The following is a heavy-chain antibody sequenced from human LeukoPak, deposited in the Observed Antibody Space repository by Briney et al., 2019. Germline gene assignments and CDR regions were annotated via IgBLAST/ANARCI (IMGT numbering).Heavy chain of an antibody. CDR2: IYYSGST. J-gene: IGHJ5*02. CDR1: GGSISSGGYY. Sequence: SETMSLTCTVSGGSISSGGYYWSWISQHPGKGLEWIGYIYYSGSTYYNPSLKSRVTISVDTSKNQFSLKLSSVTAADTAVYYCARGVLHWFDPWGQGTLVTVSS. V-gene: IGHV4-31*03. CDR3: ARGVLHWFDP.